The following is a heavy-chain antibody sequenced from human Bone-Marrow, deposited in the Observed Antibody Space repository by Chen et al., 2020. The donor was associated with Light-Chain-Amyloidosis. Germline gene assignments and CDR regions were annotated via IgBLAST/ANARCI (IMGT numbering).Heavy chain of an antibody. Sequence: QVQLQESGPGLVKPSETLSLSCSVPGSSISIYYWSWIRQTPGKGLEWIGYNYSSGNSNYNPSLKSRVTISIDTSKNQFSLKLSSVTAADTAVYYCARRGDGYNFDYWGQGTLVTVSS. CDR1: GSSISIYY. CDR2: NYSSGNS. D-gene: IGHD5-12*01. V-gene: IGHV4-59*08. J-gene: IGHJ4*02. CDR3: ARRGDGYNFDY.